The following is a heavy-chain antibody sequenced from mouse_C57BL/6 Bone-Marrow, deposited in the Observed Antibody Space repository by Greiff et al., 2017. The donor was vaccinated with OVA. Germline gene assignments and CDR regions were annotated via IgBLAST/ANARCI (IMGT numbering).Heavy chain of an antibody. J-gene: IGHJ4*01. V-gene: IGHV3-6*01. Sequence: DVQLQQSGPGLVKPSQSLSLTCSVTGYYITSGYYWNWIRQFPGNKLEWMGYISYDGSNNYNPSLKNRISITRDTSKNQFFLKLNSVTTEDTATYYCAITTVVATDYWGQGTSVTVSS. CDR3: AITTVVATDY. D-gene: IGHD1-1*01. CDR2: ISYDGSN. CDR1: GYYITSGYY.